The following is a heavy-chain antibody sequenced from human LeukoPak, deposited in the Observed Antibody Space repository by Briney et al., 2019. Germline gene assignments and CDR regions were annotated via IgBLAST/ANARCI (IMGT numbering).Heavy chain of an antibody. V-gene: IGHV3-23*01. CDR1: GFTYSNYA. Sequence: GGSLRLSCAASGFTYSNYAMTWVRQAPGKGLEWVSSISSGGHSTYYAGSVKGRFTISRDNSKNTLYLQMNSLGAEDTAVYYCAKGAGQWLVPSEYFQYWGQGTLVTVSS. CDR3: AKGAGQWLVPSEYFQY. J-gene: IGHJ1*01. D-gene: IGHD6-19*01. CDR2: ISSGGHST.